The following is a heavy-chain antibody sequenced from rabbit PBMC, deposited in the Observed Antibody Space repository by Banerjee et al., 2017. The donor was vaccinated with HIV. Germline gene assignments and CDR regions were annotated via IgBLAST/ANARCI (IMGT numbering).Heavy chain of an antibody. CDR3: ARELAGVIGLKFNW. CDR2: INTGSGNT. J-gene: IGHJ4*01. V-gene: IGHV1S45*01. CDR1: GFSFSNKYV. D-gene: IGHD2-1*01. Sequence: QEQLEESGGDLVKPEGSLTLTCTASGFSFSNKYVMCWVRQAPGEGLEWIGCINTGSGNTVYASWGKGRFAISKSSSTPVTLQLCSRTAADTATCFCARELAGVIGLKFNWWGQGSLVTGS.